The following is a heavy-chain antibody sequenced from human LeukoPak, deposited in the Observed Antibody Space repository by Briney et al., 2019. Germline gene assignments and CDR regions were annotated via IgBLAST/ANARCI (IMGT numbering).Heavy chain of an antibody. Sequence: GGSLRLSCAASGFTFTSYVMTWVRQAPEKGLEWVSAVTSGGSKFYETSMKGRFTISSDNSKNNLHLQMNSLRAEDTAVYYCANYLRQLPFDYWGQGTLVTVSS. J-gene: IGHJ4*02. D-gene: IGHD2-2*01. CDR3: ANYLRQLPFDY. CDR2: VTSGGSK. V-gene: IGHV3-23*01. CDR1: GFTFTSYV.